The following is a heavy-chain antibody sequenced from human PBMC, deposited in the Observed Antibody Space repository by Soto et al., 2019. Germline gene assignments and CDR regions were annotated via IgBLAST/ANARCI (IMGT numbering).Heavy chain of an antibody. V-gene: IGHV3-33*01. CDR3: ARDGGRIAVAGSPPMRGGMDV. J-gene: IGHJ6*02. Sequence: GGSLRLSCAASGFTFSSYGMHWVRQAPGKGLEWVAVIWYDGSNKYYADSVKGRFTISRDNSKNTLYLQMNSLRAEDTAVYYCARDGGRIAVAGSPPMRGGMDVWGQGTTVTVSS. CDR2: IWYDGSNK. CDR1: GFTFSSYG. D-gene: IGHD6-19*01.